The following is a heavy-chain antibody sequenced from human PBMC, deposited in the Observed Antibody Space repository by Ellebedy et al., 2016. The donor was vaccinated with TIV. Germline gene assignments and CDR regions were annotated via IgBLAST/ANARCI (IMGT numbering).Heavy chain of an antibody. V-gene: IGHV1-46*01. J-gene: IGHJ4*02. Sequence: ASVKVSXXASGYTFTSYYMHWVRQAPGQGLEWMGIINPSGGSTNYAQKFQGRVTMTRDTSTSTVYMELSSLRSEDTAVYYCARDRTGGGSNWDYFDYWGQGTLVTVSS. D-gene: IGHD7-27*01. CDR3: ARDRTGGGSNWDYFDY. CDR2: INPSGGST. CDR1: GYTFTSYY.